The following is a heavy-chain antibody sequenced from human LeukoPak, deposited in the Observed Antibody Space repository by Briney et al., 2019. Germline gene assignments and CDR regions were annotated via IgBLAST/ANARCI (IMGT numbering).Heavy chain of an antibody. CDR1: GFTFSSYS. J-gene: IGHJ5*02. Sequence: GGSLRLSCAASGFTFSSYSMNWVRQAPGKGLEWVSSISSSSSYIYYADYVKGRFTISRDNAKNSLYLQMNSLRAEDTAVYYCASQDYGSGSYYPLFDPWGQGTLVTVSS. D-gene: IGHD3-10*01. V-gene: IGHV3-21*01. CDR2: ISSSSSYI. CDR3: ASQDYGSGSYYPLFDP.